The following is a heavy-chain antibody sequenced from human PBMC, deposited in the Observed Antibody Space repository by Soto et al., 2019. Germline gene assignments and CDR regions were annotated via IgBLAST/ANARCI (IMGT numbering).Heavy chain of an antibody. CDR3: ARQMGYCTTTSCHAGPLYYYMDV. D-gene: IGHD2-2*01. CDR1: GGSISSSSYY. V-gene: IGHV4-39*01. CDR2: IYYSGST. Sequence: SETLSLTCTVSGGSISSSSYYWGWIRQPPGKGLEWIGSIYYSGSTYYNPSLKSRVTISVDTSKNQFSLKLSSVTTADTAVYYCARQMGYCTTTSCHAGPLYYYMDVWGKGTTVTVSS. J-gene: IGHJ6*03.